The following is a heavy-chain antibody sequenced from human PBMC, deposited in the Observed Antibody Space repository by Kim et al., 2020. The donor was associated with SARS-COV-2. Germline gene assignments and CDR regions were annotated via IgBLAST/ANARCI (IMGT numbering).Heavy chain of an antibody. V-gene: IGHV4-61*02. Sequence: SETLSLTCTVSGASINSGNYYWSWIRQPAGKGLEWIGRIYSSGSTNYNPSLKSRVTISVGTSKNQFSLKLNSVTAADTAVYYCARVPGYYNDKAWDMDVWGQGTTVTVSS. J-gene: IGHJ6*02. CDR3: ARVPGYYNDKAWDMDV. CDR1: GASINSGNYY. D-gene: IGHD3-22*01. CDR2: IYSSGST.